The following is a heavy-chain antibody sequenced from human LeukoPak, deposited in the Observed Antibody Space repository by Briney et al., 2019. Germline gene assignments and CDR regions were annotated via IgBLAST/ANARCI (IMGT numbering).Heavy chain of an antibody. Sequence: SETLSLTCTVSGGSTSSDYWSWIRQSPGKGLEWVGYVYNSGDTGENPSLKSRVTILLDTSKDQCSLKLTSVSAADTAVYYCARLKLGAYFDLWGRGTLVTVSS. J-gene: IGHJ2*01. D-gene: IGHD3-16*01. CDR1: GGSTSSDY. CDR2: VYNSGDT. V-gene: IGHV4-59*08. CDR3: ARLKLGAYFDL.